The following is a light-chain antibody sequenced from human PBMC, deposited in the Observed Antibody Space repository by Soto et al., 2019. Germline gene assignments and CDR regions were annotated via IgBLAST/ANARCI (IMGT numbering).Light chain of an antibody. CDR1: QGIRSE. CDR3: QQYNRYSRM. Sequence: IQMTQSPSSLSASVGDRVTITCRASQGIRSELGWYQQKPGKAPNLLIYTASSLQSGVPSRFSGSGSGTEFTLTISSLQPDDSATYYCQQYNRYSRMFGQGTKVDI. J-gene: IGKJ1*01. V-gene: IGKV1-17*01. CDR2: TAS.